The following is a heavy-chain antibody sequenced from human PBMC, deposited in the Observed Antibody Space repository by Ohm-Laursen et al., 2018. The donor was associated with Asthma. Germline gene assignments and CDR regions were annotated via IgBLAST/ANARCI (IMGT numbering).Heavy chain of an antibody. V-gene: IGHV4-34*01. J-gene: IGHJ4*02. CDR1: GGSFSGYY. CDR2: INHSGST. D-gene: IGHD4-17*01. CDR3: ARVRDYGIVIDY. Sequence: SDTLSLTCVVYGGSFSGYYWSWIRQPPGKGLEWIGEINHSGSTNYNPSLKSRVTISVDTSKNQFSLKLSSVTAADTAVYYCARVRDYGIVIDYWGQGTLVTVSS.